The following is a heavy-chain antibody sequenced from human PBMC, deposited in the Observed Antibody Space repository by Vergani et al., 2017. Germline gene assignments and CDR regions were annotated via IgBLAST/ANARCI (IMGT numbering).Heavy chain of an antibody. CDR3: AKGVVVPSLDY. D-gene: IGHD2-2*01. Sequence: VQLVESGGGLVKPGKSLRLSCVASGFTLSDYYMSWIRQAPGKGLEWVSAISGSGGSTYYADSVKGRFTISRDNSKNTLYLQMNSLRAEDTAVYYCAKGVVVPSLDYWGQGTLVTVSS. J-gene: IGHJ4*02. CDR2: ISGSGGST. V-gene: IGHV3-23*04. CDR1: GFTLSDYY.